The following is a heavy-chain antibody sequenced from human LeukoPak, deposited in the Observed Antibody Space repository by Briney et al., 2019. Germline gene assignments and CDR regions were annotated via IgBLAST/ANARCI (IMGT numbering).Heavy chain of an antibody. CDR2: IYYSGST. V-gene: IGHV4-31*11. J-gene: IGHJ5*02. Sequence: SETLSLTCAVSGGSISSGGYYWSWIRQHPGKGLEWIGYIYYSGSTYYNPSLKSRVTISVDTSKNQFSLKLSSVTAADTAVYYCARVEKVLWFGEDAVKGGFDPWGQGTLVTVSS. CDR1: GGSISSGGYY. CDR3: ARVEKVLWFGEDAVKGGFDP. D-gene: IGHD3-10*01.